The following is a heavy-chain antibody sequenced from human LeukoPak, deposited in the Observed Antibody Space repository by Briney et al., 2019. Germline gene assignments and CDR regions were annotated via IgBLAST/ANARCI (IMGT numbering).Heavy chain of an antibody. V-gene: IGHV1-8*01. J-gene: IGHJ4*02. Sequence: ASVKVSCKASGYTFTSYDINWVRQATGQGLEWMGWMNPNSGNTGYAQKFQGRVTMTRNTSISTAYMELSSLRSEDTAVYYCATLGFSSGYYYYFDHWGQGTLVTVSS. D-gene: IGHD3-22*01. CDR3: ATLGFSSGYYYYFDH. CDR1: GYTFTSYD. CDR2: MNPNSGNT.